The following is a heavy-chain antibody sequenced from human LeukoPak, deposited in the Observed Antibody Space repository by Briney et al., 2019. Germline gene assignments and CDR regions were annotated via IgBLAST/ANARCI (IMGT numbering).Heavy chain of an antibody. CDR1: GFAISTYW. J-gene: IGHJ4*02. D-gene: IGHD4-23*01. V-gene: IGHV3-7*01. CDR2: IRQDGGQK. CDR3: ARDNSD. Sequence: GGSLRLSCAASGFAISTYWMSWVRQAPGKGLEWVANIRQDGGQKYYVDSVKGRFTISRDNAKNSVYLQMDSLRAEDTAVYYCARDNSDWGQGTLVTVSS.